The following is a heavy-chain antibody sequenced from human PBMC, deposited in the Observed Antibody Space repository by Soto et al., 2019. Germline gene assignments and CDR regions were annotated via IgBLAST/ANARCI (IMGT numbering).Heavy chain of an antibody. D-gene: IGHD2-15*01. J-gene: IGHJ4*02. V-gene: IGHV4-30-4*01. CDR2: IYYSGST. Sequence: QVQLQESGPGLVKPSQTLSLTCTVSGGSISSGDYYWSWIRQPPGKGLEWIGYIYYSGSTYYNPSLKRRVTISVDTSKNQCSLKLSSVTAADTAVYYCARGDIVVVVAAPKGFDYWGQGTLVTVSS. CDR1: GGSISSGDYY. CDR3: ARGDIVVVVAAPKGFDY.